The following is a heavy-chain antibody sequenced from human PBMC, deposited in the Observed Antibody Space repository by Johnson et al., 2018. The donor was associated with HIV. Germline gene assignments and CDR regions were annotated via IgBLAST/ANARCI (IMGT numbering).Heavy chain of an antibody. J-gene: IGHJ3*01. CDR2: IQGDGSET. D-gene: IGHD6-13*01. V-gene: IGHV3-7*01. CDR1: GLIFRTYW. Sequence: GGSLRLSCAASGLIFRTYWMSWVRQAPGKGLEWVANIQGDGSETYYADSVKGRFTISRDNAKSSLYLQMSSLRVEDTAMYYCARDGESQQLPLGDAFDVWGRGTLVTVSS. CDR3: ARDGESQQLPLGDAFDV.